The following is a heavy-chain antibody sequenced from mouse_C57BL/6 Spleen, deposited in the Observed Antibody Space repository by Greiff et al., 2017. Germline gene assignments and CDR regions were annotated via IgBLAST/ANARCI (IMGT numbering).Heavy chain of an antibody. Sequence: EVQLQQSGPELVKPGASVKMSCKASGYTFTDYNMHWVKQSHGKSLEWIGYINPNNGGTSYNQKFKGKATLTVNKSSSTAYMELRSLTSEDSAVYYCATGSHRGWYFDVWGTGTTVTVSS. V-gene: IGHV1-22*01. CDR3: ATGSHRGWYFDV. CDR2: INPNNGGT. J-gene: IGHJ1*03. CDR1: GYTFTDYN. D-gene: IGHD6-1*01.